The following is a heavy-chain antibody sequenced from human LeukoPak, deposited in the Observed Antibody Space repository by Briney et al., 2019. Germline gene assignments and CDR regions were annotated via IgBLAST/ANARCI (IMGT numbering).Heavy chain of an antibody. CDR2: IWYDGSNK. J-gene: IGHJ4*02. CDR1: GFTFSSYG. CDR3: AKDRGWLVDY. V-gene: IGHV3-33*06. Sequence: PGRSLRLSCAASGFTFSSYGMHWVRQAPGKGLEWVAVIWYDGSNKYYADSVKGRFTISRDNSKNTLYMQMNSLRVEDTAIYYCAKDRGWLVDYWGQGTLVTVSS. D-gene: IGHD3-22*01.